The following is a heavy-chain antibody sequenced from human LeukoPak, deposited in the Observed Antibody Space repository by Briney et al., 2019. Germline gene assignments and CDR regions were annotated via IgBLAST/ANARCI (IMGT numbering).Heavy chain of an antibody. D-gene: IGHD7-27*01. CDR2: DYYTGNT. J-gene: IGHJ4*02. CDR1: GGSISGSTYY. V-gene: IGHV4-39*07. Sequence: SETLSLTCTVSGGSISGSTYYWAWIRQPPGKGLEWIGSDYYTGNTYHNPSLKSRVTISVDTSKNQFSLRLSFLTAADTAVYYCARDGSENWGLFDYWGQGTLLTVSS. CDR3: ARDGSENWGLFDY.